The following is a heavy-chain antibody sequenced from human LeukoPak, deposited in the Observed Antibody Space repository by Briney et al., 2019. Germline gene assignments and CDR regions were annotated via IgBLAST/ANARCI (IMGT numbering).Heavy chain of an antibody. V-gene: IGHV3-13*01. CDR2: IAVTGET. J-gene: IGHJ4*02. CDR1: GFTFSNYD. CDR3: ARGRGEQWLDAFEY. D-gene: IGHD6-19*01. Sequence: SGGSLRLSCAASGFTFSNYDMHWVRQAPGKGLEWVSVIAVTGETQYSGSVKGRFTPARENDKNSLYLQMNSLRAEDTAVYYCARGRGEQWLDAFEYWGQGTPVTVSS.